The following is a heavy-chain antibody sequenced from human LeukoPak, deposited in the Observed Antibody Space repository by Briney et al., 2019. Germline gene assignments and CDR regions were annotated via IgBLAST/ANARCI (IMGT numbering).Heavy chain of an antibody. D-gene: IGHD3-22*01. CDR1: GFTFSSYA. Sequence: GGSLRLSCAASGFTFSSYAMSWVRQAPGKGLEWVSGISGSGGSTYYADSVKGQFTISRDNSKNTLYLQMNNLRAEGTALYYCAKGRYDSSGPANTFDYWGQGTLVTVSS. CDR2: ISGSGGST. J-gene: IGHJ4*02. V-gene: IGHV3-23*01. CDR3: AKGRYDSSGPANTFDY.